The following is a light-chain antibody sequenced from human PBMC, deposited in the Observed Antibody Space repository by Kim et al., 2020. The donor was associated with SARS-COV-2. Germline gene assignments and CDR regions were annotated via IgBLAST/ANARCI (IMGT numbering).Light chain of an antibody. V-gene: IGLV1-51*01. CDR3: GTWDSSLSAGV. CDR2: DNN. J-gene: IGLJ3*02. CDR1: SSNIGNNY. Sequence: QSVLPPPPSVSAAPGQKVTISCSGSSSNIGNNYVSWYQQLPGTAPKLLIYDNNKRPSGIPDRFSGSKSGTSATLGITGLQTGDEADYYCGTWDSSLSAGVFGGGTQLTVL.